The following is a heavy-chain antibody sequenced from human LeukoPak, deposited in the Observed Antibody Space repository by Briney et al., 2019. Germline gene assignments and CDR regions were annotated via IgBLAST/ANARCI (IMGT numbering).Heavy chain of an antibody. Sequence: ETLSLTCTVSGGSISSYYWSWVRQAPGKGLEWVGHIKSKSDGGTTDYAAPVKGRFIISRDDSKNTLYLQMRSLKGEDTAVYYCSTNEAKWLPRIHWGQGTLVTVSS. CDR1: GGSISSYY. CDR2: IKSKSDGGTT. V-gene: IGHV3-15*05. J-gene: IGHJ4*02. D-gene: IGHD6-19*01. CDR3: STNEAKWLPRIH.